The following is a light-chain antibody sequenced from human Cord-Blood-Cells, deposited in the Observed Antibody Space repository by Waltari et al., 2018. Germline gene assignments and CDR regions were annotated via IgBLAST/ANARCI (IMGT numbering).Light chain of an antibody. CDR3: QTEYNPPFT. CDR2: GAS. J-gene: IGKJ2*01. CDR1: QDISNY. Sequence: DIQMTQSPSSLSASVGDRVTITCQASQDISNYLNWYQQKPGKAHKLLIYGASNLETGVPSRFNGRWTGTGFSFPHSLLQPEDIANYYCQTEYNPPFTFGQGTKLEIK. V-gene: IGKV1-33*01.